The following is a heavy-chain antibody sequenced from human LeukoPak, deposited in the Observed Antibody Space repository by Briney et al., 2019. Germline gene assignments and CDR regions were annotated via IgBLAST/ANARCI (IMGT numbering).Heavy chain of an antibody. CDR1: GFTFSSYS. CDR2: ISSSSSNI. CDR3: ARAPAIALFDY. Sequence: GGSLRLSCAASGFTFSSYSMNWVRQAPGKGLEWVSSISSSSSNIYYADSVKGRFTISRDNAKNSLYLQMNSLRADDTAVYYCARAPAIALFDYWGQGTLVSGSS. V-gene: IGHV3-21*01. D-gene: IGHD2-2*01. J-gene: IGHJ4*02.